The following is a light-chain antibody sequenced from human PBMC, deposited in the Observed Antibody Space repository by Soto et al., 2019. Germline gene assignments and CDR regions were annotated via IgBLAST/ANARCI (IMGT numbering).Light chain of an antibody. V-gene: IGKV3-15*01. CDR1: QSVRNN. Sequence: ERVMTQSQAALSVSPGERVTLSCRASQSVRNNLAWYQQKPGQAPRLLIHGASTRATDISARFSGSGSGTEFTLTISSLQSEDFAVYYCQQYDKWPYTFGQGTKLEIK. CDR3: QQYDKWPYT. CDR2: GAS. J-gene: IGKJ2*01.